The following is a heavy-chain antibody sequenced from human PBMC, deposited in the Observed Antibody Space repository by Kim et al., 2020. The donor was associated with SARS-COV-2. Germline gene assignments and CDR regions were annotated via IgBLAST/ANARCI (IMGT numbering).Heavy chain of an antibody. V-gene: IGHV1-18*01. Sequence: ASVKVSCKASGYTFTSYGISWVRQAPGQGLEWMGWISAYNGNTNYAQKLQGRVTMTTDTSTSTAYMELRSLRSDDTAVYYCAREGRGYSYGHRSDIWGQGTMVTVSS. CDR1: GYTFTSYG. CDR2: ISAYNGNT. CDR3: AREGRGYSYGHRSDI. D-gene: IGHD5-18*01. J-gene: IGHJ3*02.